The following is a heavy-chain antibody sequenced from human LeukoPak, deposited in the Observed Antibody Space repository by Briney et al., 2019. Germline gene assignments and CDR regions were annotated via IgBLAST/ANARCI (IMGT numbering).Heavy chain of an antibody. CDR3: AEAHGGSYHSGID. CDR2: ISVSGGST. CDR1: GFTFTSYA. J-gene: IGHJ4*02. Sequence: GGSLRRSCAAPGFTFTSYAMNWVRQAPGKGLEWVSGISVSGGSTYCADSVKVRFSNSRDNSKNTLYLQLNSLRIKDTAEYYCAEAHGGSYHSGIDWGQGTLVIVSS. D-gene: IGHD1-26*01. V-gene: IGHV3-23*01.